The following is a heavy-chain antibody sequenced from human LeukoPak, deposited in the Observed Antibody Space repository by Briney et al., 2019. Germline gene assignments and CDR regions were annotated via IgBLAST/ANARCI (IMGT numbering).Heavy chain of an antibody. Sequence: PSETLSLTCTVSGGSIISSTYYWGWIRQPPGKGLEWIGSIYYGGTTYYNPSLKSRVTISVDTSRNQFSLKLSSVTAADTAVFHCARHSRGYYDSTGYYYGSHAFDIWGQGTMVTVSS. CDR2: IYYGGTT. D-gene: IGHD3-22*01. CDR1: GGSIISSTYY. CDR3: ARHSRGYYDSTGYYYGSHAFDI. J-gene: IGHJ3*02. V-gene: IGHV4-39*01.